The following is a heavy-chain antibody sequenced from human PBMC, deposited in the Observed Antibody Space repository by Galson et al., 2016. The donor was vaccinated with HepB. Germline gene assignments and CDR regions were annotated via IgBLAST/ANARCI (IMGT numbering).Heavy chain of an antibody. J-gene: IGHJ4*02. V-gene: IGHV1-24*01. CDR2: FDPEDGEI. Sequence: SVKVSCKVSGYRLDELSIHWVRQSPEKGLEWMGGFDPEDGEIIYPQKFQGRVTMTEDPPTDTAYMELSSLTSQDTALYYCATGASAALGDFDNWGQGTLVTVTS. CDR1: GYRLDELS. CDR3: ATGASAALGDFDN. D-gene: IGHD6-13*01.